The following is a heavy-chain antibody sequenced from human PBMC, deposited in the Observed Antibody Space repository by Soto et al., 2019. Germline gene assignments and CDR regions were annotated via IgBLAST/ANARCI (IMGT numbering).Heavy chain of an antibody. Sequence: EVQLLESGGGLVQPGGSLRLSCAASGFTFSSYDMTWVRQAPGKGLEWVSSIGGSGVGTYYADSVKGRFTISRDNSKNTLYLQMNSLRAEDTALYYCANKREQFDYWGQGTLVTVSS. CDR3: ANKREQFDY. CDR1: GFTFSSYD. J-gene: IGHJ4*02. V-gene: IGHV3-23*01. CDR2: IGGSGVGT.